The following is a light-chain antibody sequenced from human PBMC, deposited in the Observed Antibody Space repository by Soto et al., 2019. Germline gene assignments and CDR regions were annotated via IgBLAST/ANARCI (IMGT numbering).Light chain of an antibody. CDR1: QSVSSSY. CDR3: QQYGTSPSWT. CDR2: GAS. V-gene: IGKV3-20*01. Sequence: EIVLTQSPGTLSLSPGERATLSCRPSQSVSSSYLAWYQQKPGQAPRLLIYGASSRATGIPDKFSGSGSGTDFTLTISRLEPEDFAVYYCQQYGTSPSWTFGQGTKVDI. J-gene: IGKJ1*01.